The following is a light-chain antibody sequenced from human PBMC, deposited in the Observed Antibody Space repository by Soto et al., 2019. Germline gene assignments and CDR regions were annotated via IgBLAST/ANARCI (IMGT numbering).Light chain of an antibody. CDR2: DVS. CDR1: SSDVGGYNY. V-gene: IGLV2-11*01. J-gene: IGLJ1*01. Sequence: QSVLTQPHSVSGSPGQSVTISCTGTSSDVGGYNYVSWYQHHPGKAPKLIIYDVSERPSGVPDRFSGSKSGNTGNTASLTISGLQAEDEADYYCCSYAGSYTHVFGSGTKLTV. CDR3: CSYAGSYTHV.